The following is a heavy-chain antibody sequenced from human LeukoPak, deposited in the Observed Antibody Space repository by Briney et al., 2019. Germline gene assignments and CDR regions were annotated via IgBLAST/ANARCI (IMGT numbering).Heavy chain of an antibody. J-gene: IGHJ6*02. CDR3: ARDASSGWLHYYYGMDV. CDR2: ISYDGSNK. Sequence: GGSLRLSCAASGFTFSSYAMHWVRQAPGKGLEWVAVISYDGSNKYYADSVKGRFTISRDNSKNTLYLQMNSLRAEDTAVYYCARDASSGWLHYYYGMDVWGQGTTVTVSS. D-gene: IGHD6-19*01. CDR1: GFTFSSYA. V-gene: IGHV3-30-3*01.